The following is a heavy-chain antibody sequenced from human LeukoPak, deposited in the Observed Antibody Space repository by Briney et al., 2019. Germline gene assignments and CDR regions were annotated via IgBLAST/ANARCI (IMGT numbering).Heavy chain of an antibody. CDR3: ASEHLLVGASPFDI. D-gene: IGHD1-26*01. J-gene: IGHJ3*02. CDR2: IYHSGST. CDR1: GGSISSGGYY. V-gene: IGHV4-30-2*01. Sequence: SETLSLTCTVSGGSISSGGYYWSWIRQPPGKGLEWIGYIYHSGSTYYNPSLKSRVTISVDRSKNQFSLKLSSVTAADTAVYYCASEHLLVGASPFDIWGQGTMVTVSS.